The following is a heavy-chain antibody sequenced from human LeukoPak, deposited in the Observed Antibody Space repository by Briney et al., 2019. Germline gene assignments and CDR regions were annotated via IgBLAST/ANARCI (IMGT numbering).Heavy chain of an antibody. CDR3: ARNVSGQYFDI. Sequence: GGSLRLSCAASGFTFSSYAMNWVRQAPGKGLECISAISGSGDSTHYADSVKGRFTISRGNSKNTLYLQMNSLRAEDTAVYYCARNVSGQYFDIWGRGTLVTVSS. D-gene: IGHD2/OR15-2a*01. CDR1: GFTFSSYA. CDR2: ISGSGDST. J-gene: IGHJ2*01. V-gene: IGHV3-23*01.